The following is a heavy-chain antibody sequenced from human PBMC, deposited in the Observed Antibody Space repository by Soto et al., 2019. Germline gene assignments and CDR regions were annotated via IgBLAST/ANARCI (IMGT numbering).Heavy chain of an antibody. CDR3: ARDFTGDYHFAY. CDR2: INQDGGQE. D-gene: IGHD7-27*01. Sequence: GGSLRLSCAASGFTFSGYWMTWVRQVPGRRLEWVANINQDGGQENYVDAVKGRFSISRDNLKHSLYLQMNSLTAEDTAVYYCARDFTGDYHFAYRGQGTLVTVSS. CDR1: GFTFSGYW. V-gene: IGHV3-7*05. J-gene: IGHJ4*02.